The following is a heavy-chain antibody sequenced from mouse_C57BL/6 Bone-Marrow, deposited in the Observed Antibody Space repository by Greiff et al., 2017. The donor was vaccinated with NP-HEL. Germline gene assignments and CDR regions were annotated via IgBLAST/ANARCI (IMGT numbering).Heavy chain of an antibody. CDR3: ARKSSGAGGFAY. D-gene: IGHD1-3*01. CDR1: GYSFTDYN. V-gene: IGHV1-39*01. J-gene: IGHJ3*01. CDR2: INPNYGTT. Sequence: EVQLQQSGPELVKPGASVKISCKASGYSFTDYNMNWVKQSNGKSLEWIGVINPNYGTTSYNQKFKGKSPLTVDKSSSTAYMQLNSLTSEDTAVYYWARKSSGAGGFAYWGQGTLVTVSA.